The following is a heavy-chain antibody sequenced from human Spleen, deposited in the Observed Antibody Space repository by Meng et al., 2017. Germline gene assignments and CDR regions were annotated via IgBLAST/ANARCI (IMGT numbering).Heavy chain of an antibody. CDR2: INPSDGST. CDR1: GYTFTGYY. Sequence: ASVKVSCKASGYTFTGYYMHWVRQAPGQGLEWMGLINPSDGSTTYAEKFQDRVTMTRDTSTSTLYMDLSSLRSEDTAIYYCTRVNSGSWYEDYWGQGTLVTVSS. V-gene: IGHV1-46*01. CDR3: TRVNSGSWYEDY. J-gene: IGHJ4*02. D-gene: IGHD6-13*01.